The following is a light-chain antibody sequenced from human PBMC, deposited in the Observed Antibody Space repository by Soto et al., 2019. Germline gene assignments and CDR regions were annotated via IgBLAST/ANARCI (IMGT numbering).Light chain of an antibody. CDR2: AVS. V-gene: IGLV2-14*01. CDR3: SSYKSDSSYV. Sequence: QSVLTQPASVSGSPGQSITISCTGTSSDVGLYDYVSWYQQHPGKAPQLMIYAVSNRPSGVSNRFSASKSGNTASLFISGLQAEDEAPYYCSSYKSDSSYVFGSGTKVTVL. J-gene: IGLJ1*01. CDR1: SSDVGLYDY.